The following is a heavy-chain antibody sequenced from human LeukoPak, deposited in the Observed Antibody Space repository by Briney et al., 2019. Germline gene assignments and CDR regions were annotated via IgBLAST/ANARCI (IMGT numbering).Heavy chain of an antibody. V-gene: IGHV4-59*12. D-gene: IGHD6-19*01. CDR2: IYYTGST. CDR3: ARGPYTSGWFSFDY. CDR1: GGSISSYY. J-gene: IGHJ4*02. Sequence: SETLSLTCTVSGGSISSYYWSWIRQPPGKGLEWIGHIYYTGSTDYSPSLKSRATISVDTSKNQFSLKLSSVTAADTALYYCARGPYTSGWFSFDYWGQGTLVTVSS.